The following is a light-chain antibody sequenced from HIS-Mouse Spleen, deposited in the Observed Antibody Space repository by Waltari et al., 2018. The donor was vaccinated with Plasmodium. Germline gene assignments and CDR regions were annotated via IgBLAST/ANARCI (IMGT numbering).Light chain of an antibody. J-gene: IGLJ3*02. CDR3: NSRDSSGNHWV. Sequence: SSELTQDPAVSVALGQTVRITCQGDSLRSYYASWYQQKPGQAPVLVIYGKNNRPSGIPDRFYGASSVNTASLTITGAQAEEEADYYCNSRDSSGNHWVFGGGTKLTVL. CDR2: GKN. V-gene: IGLV3-19*01. CDR1: SLRSYY.